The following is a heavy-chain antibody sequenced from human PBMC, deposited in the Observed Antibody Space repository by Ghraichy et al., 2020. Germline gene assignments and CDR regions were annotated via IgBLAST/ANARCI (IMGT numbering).Heavy chain of an antibody. CDR3: ARQIVRGGWLFDY. D-gene: IGHD3-22*01. J-gene: IGHJ4*02. V-gene: IGHV3-30*04. CDR1: GFTFSSYT. Sequence: GGSLRLSCAASGFTFSSYTMPWVRQAPGKGLEWVAVISSDVNTKFYAESVKGRFTISRDNSRNTLYLQMNSLRADDTAVYYCARQIVRGGWLFDYLGQGTLVTVCS. CDR2: ISSDVNTK.